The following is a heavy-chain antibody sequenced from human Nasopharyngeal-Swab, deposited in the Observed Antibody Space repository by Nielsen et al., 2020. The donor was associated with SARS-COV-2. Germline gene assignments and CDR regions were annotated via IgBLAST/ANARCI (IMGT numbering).Heavy chain of an antibody. J-gene: IGHJ6*02. CDR3: ASPLWFGELLPASYYYYGMDV. D-gene: IGHD3-10*01. V-gene: IGHV4-39*01. Sequence: RQAPGKGLEWIGNIYYSGSTYYNPSLKSRVTISVDTSKNQFSLKLSSVTAADTAVYYCASPLWFGELLPASYYYYGMDVWGQGTTVTVSS. CDR2: IYYSGST.